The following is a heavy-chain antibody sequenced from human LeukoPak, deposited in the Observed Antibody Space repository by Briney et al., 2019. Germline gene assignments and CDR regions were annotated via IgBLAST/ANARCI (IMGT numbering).Heavy chain of an antibody. CDR2: IYYSGST. V-gene: IGHV4-59*01. CDR1: GGSISSYY. J-gene: IGHJ4*02. CDR3: ARSDSGYSFDY. D-gene: IGHD5-12*01. Sequence: SETLSLICTVSGGSISSYYWNWIRQPPGKGLEYIGYIYYSGSTNYNPSLKSRVTISVDTSRTRFSLKLISVTAADTAVYYCARSDSGYSFDYWGQGTLVTVSS.